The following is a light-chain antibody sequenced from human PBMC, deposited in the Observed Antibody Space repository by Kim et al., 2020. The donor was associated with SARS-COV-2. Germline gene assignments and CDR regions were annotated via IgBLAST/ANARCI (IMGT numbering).Light chain of an antibody. Sequence: DIQMTQSPSTLSASVGDTVTITCRASQSITSGLAWYQQKPGKAPKLLIYAVSSLDSGVPSRFSGSGSGTQFTLTISSLQPDDFATYSCQQHNGYFGGGTKVDIK. CDR1: QSITSG. CDR3: QQHNGY. CDR2: AVS. V-gene: IGKV1-5*01. J-gene: IGKJ4*01.